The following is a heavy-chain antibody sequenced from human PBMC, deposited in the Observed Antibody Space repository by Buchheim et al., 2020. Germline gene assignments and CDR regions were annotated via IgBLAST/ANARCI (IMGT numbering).Heavy chain of an antibody. CDR1: GGSISSGDYY. J-gene: IGHJ6*02. V-gene: IGHV4-30-4*01. CDR3: ARLLGYCSSTSCYSLMAVGFANYGMDV. CDR2: IYYSGST. Sequence: QVQLQESGPGLVKPSQTLSLTCTVSGGSISSGDYYWSWIRQPPGKGLEWIGYIYYSGSTYYNPSLKRRVTISVDTSKNQFSLKLSSVTAADTAVYYCARLLGYCSSTSCYSLMAVGFANYGMDVWGQGTT. D-gene: IGHD2-2*02.